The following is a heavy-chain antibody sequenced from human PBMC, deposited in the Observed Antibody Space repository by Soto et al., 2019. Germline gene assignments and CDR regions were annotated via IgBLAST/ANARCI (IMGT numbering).Heavy chain of an antibody. D-gene: IGHD2-15*01. CDR1: GGSFSGYY. CDR2: ISHSGST. V-gene: IGHV4-34*01. J-gene: IGHJ6*02. CDR3: ARHLTYCSAGSCYSDFPYYGMDV. Sequence: SETLSLTCAVYGGSFSGYYGSWIRQPPGRGLEWIGEISHSGSTNYIPSLKSRVTISVDTSKNQFSLKLSSVTAADTAVYYCARHLTYCSAGSCYSDFPYYGMDVWGQGTTVTVSS.